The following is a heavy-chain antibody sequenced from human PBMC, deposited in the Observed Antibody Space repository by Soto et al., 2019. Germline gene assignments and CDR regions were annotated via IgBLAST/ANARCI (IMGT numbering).Heavy chain of an antibody. CDR1: GFAFSAYT. CDR3: AASGWYRGDY. D-gene: IGHD6-19*01. V-gene: IGHV3-21*01. CDR2: ISNSNNYT. J-gene: IGHJ4*02. Sequence: GGSLRLSCAASGFAFSAYTLNWVRQAPGKGLEWVSSISNSNNYTHYADSVKGRFTISRDNAKNSLYLQMNSLRAEDTAVYYCAASGWYRGDYWGQGTLV.